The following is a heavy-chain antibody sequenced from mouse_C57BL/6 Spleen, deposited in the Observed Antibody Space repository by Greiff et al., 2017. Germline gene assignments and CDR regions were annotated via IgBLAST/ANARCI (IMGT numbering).Heavy chain of an antibody. D-gene: IGHD2-1*01. CDR3: ALYYGNYAWFAY. J-gene: IGHJ3*01. V-gene: IGHV3-6*01. Sequence: VQLKESGPGLVKPSQSLSLTCSVTGYSITSGYYWNWIRQFPGNKLEWMGYISYDGSNNYNPSLKNRISITRDTSKNQFFLKLNSVTTEDTATYYCALYYGNYAWFAYWGQGTLVTVSA. CDR1: GYSITSGYY. CDR2: ISYDGSN.